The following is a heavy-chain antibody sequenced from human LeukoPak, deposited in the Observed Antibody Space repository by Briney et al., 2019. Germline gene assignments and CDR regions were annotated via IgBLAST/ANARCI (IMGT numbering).Heavy chain of an antibody. D-gene: IGHD4/OR15-4a*01. CDR2: IIPIFGTA. J-gene: IGHJ5*02. V-gene: IGHV1-69*06. CDR3: AREASFGAFDP. Sequence: GASVKVSCKASGYTFTSYNINWVRQAPGQGLEWMGGIIPIFGTANYAQKFQGRVTITADKSTSTAYMELSSLRSEDTAVYYCAREASFGAFDPWGQGTLVTVSS. CDR1: GYTFTSYN.